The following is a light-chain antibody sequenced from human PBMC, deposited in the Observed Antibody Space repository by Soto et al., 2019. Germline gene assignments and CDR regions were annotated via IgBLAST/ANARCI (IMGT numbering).Light chain of an antibody. Sequence: EIVLTQSPATLSLSPGERATLSCRASQSVSSYLAWYQQKPGQAPRLLIYDASNRATGIPARFSGSGSWTDFTLTISSLEPEDFAVYYCQQRSNWPLTFGPGTKLDIK. CDR2: DAS. J-gene: IGKJ3*01. CDR1: QSVSSY. CDR3: QQRSNWPLT. V-gene: IGKV3-11*01.